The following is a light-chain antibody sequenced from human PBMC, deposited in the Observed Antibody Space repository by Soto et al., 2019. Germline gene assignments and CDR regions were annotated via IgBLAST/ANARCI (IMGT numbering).Light chain of an antibody. CDR1: SSNIGAGYD. CDR2: GNS. CDR3: QSYDSSLSGYV. J-gene: IGLJ1*01. V-gene: IGLV1-40*01. Sequence: QSVLTQPPSGSGAPGQRVTISCTGSSSNIGAGYDVHWYQQLPGTAPKLLIYGNSNRPSGVPDRFSGSKSGTSASLAITGLQAEDEADYYFQSYDSSLSGYVFCTGTKVTVL.